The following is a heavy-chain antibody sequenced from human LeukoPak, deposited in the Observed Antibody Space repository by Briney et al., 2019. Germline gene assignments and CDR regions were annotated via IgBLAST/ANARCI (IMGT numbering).Heavy chain of an antibody. D-gene: IGHD5-24*01. CDR3: ARGRDGYNSGGNYFDY. Sequence: GASVTVSCTASGGTFSSYAISWVRQAPGQGLEWMGGIIPIFGTANYAQKFRGRVTITADESTSTAYMELSSLRSEDTAVYYCARGRDGYNSGGNYFDYWGQGTLVTVSS. CDR1: GGTFSSYA. V-gene: IGHV1-69*01. CDR2: IIPIFGTA. J-gene: IGHJ4*02.